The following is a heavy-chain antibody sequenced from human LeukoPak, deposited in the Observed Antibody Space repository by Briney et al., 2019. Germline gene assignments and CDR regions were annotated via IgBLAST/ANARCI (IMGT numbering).Heavy chain of an antibody. D-gene: IGHD5-12*01. CDR3: ARGRYSGYDWNWFDA. Sequence: SETLSLTCTVSGGSISSGDYYWSWIRQPPGKGLEWIGYIYYSGSTYYNPSLKSRVTISVDTSKNQFSLKLSSVTAADTAVYYCARGRYSGYDWNWFDAWGQGTLVTVS. CDR2: IYYSGST. J-gene: IGHJ5*02. CDR1: GGSISSGDYY. V-gene: IGHV4-30-4*01.